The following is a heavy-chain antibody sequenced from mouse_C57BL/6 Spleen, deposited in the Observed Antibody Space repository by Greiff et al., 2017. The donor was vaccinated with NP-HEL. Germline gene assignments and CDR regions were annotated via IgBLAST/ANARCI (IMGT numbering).Heavy chain of an antibody. D-gene: IGHD2-4*01. CDR2: IDPETGGT. Sequence: QVQLQQSGAELVRPGASVTLSCKASGYTFTDYEMHWVKQTPVHGLEWIGAIDPETGGTAYNQKFKGKAILTADKSSSTAYMELRSLTSEDSAVYYCTRQGDYDEGDWFAYWGQGTLVTVSA. CDR3: TRQGDYDEGDWFAY. J-gene: IGHJ3*01. V-gene: IGHV1-15*01. CDR1: GYTFTDYE.